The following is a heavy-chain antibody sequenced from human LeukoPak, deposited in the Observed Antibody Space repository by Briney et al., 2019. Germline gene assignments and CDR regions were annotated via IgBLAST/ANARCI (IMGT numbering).Heavy chain of an antibody. CDR3: ARDQAHCGGDCYPTFRY. Sequence: PGGSLRLSCAASGFTFSSYSMNWVRQAPGKGLEWVSSISSSSSYIYYADSVKGRFTISRDNAKNSLYLQMNSLRAEDTAVYYCARDQAHCGGDCYPTFRYWGQGTLVTVSS. CDR2: ISSSSSYI. D-gene: IGHD2-21*02. J-gene: IGHJ4*02. CDR1: GFTFSSYS. V-gene: IGHV3-21*01.